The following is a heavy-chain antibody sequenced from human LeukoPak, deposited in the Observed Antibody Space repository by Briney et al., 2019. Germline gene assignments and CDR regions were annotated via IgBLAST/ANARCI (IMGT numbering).Heavy chain of an antibody. Sequence: PGGSLRLSCAASGFTFSDYYMSWIRQAPGKGLEWVSYISSSGSTIYYADSVKGRFTISRDNSKNTLYLQMNSLRAEDTAVYYCAKDEKYCSGGSCYSISFDYWGQGTLVTVSS. V-gene: IGHV3-11*01. D-gene: IGHD2-15*01. CDR2: ISSSGSTI. CDR1: GFTFSDYY. CDR3: AKDEKYCSGGSCYSISFDY. J-gene: IGHJ4*02.